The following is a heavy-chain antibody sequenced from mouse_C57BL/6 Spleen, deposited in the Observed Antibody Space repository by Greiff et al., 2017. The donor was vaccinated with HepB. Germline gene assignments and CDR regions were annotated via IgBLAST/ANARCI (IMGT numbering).Heavy chain of an antibody. CDR1: GYTFTSYW. D-gene: IGHD1-1*01. CDR3: ANSPYYYGSSYGAY. J-gene: IGHJ3*01. Sequence: QVHVKQPGAELVKPGASVKLSCKASGYTFTSYWMHWVKQRPGRGLEWIGRIDPNSGGTKYNEKFKSKATLTVDKPSSTAYMQLSSLTSEDSAVYYCANSPYYYGSSYGAYWGQGTLVTVSA. CDR2: IDPNSGGT. V-gene: IGHV1-72*01.